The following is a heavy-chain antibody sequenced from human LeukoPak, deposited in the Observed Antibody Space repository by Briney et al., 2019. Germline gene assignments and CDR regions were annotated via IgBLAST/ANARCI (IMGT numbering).Heavy chain of an antibody. J-gene: IGHJ4*02. Sequence: GGSLRLSCAASGFTFSSYWMHWVRQAPGKGLVWVSRINSDGSSTSYADSVKGRFTISRDNAKNTMYLQMNSLRAEDTAVYYCARAYSNYDLTYWGRGTLVTVSS. CDR3: ARAYSNYDLTY. CDR1: GFTFSSYW. V-gene: IGHV3-74*01. D-gene: IGHD4-11*01. CDR2: INSDGSST.